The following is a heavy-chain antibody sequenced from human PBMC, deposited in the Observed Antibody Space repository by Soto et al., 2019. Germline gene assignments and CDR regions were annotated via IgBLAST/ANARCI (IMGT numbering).Heavy chain of an antibody. D-gene: IGHD5-12*01. J-gene: IGHJ3*02. CDR1: GFTFSSYG. CDR3: AKFVGDGYRDAFDI. V-gene: IGHV3-30*18. CDR2: ISYDGSNK. Sequence: HPGGSLRLSCAASGFTFSSYGMHWVRQAPGKGLEWVAVISYDGSNKYYADSVKGRFTISRDNSKNTLYLQMNSLRAEDTAVYYCAKFVGDGYRDAFDIWGQGTMVTVSS.